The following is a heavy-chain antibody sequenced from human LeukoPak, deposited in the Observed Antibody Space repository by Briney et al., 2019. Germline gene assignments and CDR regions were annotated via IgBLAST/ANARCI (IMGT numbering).Heavy chain of an antibody. CDR1: GGSISSYY. Sequence: SESLSLTCTVSGGSISSYYWSWIRQPPGKGLEYIGYMYYSGSTNYNPSLKSRVTISVDASKNQFSLKLSSVTAADTAVYYCARGHSSGYLKFDPWGQGTLVTVSS. V-gene: IGHV4-59*08. D-gene: IGHD3-22*01. J-gene: IGHJ5*02. CDR3: ARGHSSGYLKFDP. CDR2: MYYSGST.